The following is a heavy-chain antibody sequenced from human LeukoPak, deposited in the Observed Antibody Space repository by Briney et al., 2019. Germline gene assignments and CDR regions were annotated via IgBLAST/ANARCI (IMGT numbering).Heavy chain of an antibody. CDR1: GFTVSSNY. J-gene: IGHJ4*02. V-gene: IGHV3-53*01. Sequence: PEGSLRLSCAASGFTVSSNYMSWVRQAPGKGLEWVSVIYSGDRTYYADSVKGRFTISRDNSKNTLYLQMNSLRAEDTAVYYCARGRFSSGDYFDYWGQGTLVTVSS. D-gene: IGHD6-19*01. CDR2: IYSGDRT. CDR3: ARGRFSSGDYFDY.